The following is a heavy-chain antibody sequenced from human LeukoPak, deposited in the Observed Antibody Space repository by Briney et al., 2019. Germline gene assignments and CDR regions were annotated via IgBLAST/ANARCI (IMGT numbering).Heavy chain of an antibody. CDR3: ARRTGDPKNYFDY. D-gene: IGHD7-27*01. J-gene: IGHJ4*02. CDR1: GGSISGSSYY. V-gene: IGHV4-39*07. CDR2: IYYSGST. Sequence: ASETLSLTCAVSGGSISGSSYYWGWIRQPPGKGLEWIGSIYYSGSTYYNPSLKSRVTISVDTSKNQFSLKLSSVTAADTAVYYCARRTGDPKNYFDYWGQGTLVTVSS.